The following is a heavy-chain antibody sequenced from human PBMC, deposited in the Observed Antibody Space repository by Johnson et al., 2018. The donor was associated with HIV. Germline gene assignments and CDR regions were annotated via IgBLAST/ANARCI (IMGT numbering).Heavy chain of an antibody. J-gene: IGHJ3*02. CDR3: ARGRKDIEVAVSGSAFDI. V-gene: IGHV3-30*04. Sequence: QVQLVESGGGVVQPGRSLRLSCAASGFTFSSYAMHWVRQAPGKGLEWVAVISYDGSNKYYADPVKGRFTVSRDNSKDTLYLRMDSLRVEDTALYYCARGRKDIEVAVSGSAFDIWGQGTMVTVSS. CDR2: ISYDGSNK. CDR1: GFTFSSYA. D-gene: IGHD2-2*01.